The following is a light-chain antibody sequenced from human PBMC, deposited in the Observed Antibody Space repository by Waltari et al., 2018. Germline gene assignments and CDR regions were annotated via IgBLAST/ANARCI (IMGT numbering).Light chain of an antibody. CDR1: QSLTANY. J-gene: IGKJ2*02. CDR3: QQYGSSPST. Sequence: ESVLTQSSGTLSLSPGEMATLSCRASQSLTANYLAWYHQKPGQAPRLLIYSASTRATDIPDRFSGFGSGSDFTLTISGLEPEDFGVYYCQQYGSSPSTFGQGTRLEIK. CDR2: SAS. V-gene: IGKV3-20*01.